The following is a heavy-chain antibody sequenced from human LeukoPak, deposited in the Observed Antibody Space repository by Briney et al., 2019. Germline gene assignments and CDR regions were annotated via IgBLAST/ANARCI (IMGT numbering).Heavy chain of an antibody. V-gene: IGHV3-21*01. CDR3: ARAPTVLVGYCSSSSCQADY. J-gene: IGHJ4*02. CDR2: IDPSSTYI. CDR1: GFTFRSYS. D-gene: IGHD2-2*01. Sequence: PGGSLRLSCAASGFTFRSYSMNWVRQAPGKGLEWVSAIDPSSTYIYYADSVKGRFTISRDNAENSLYLQMNSLRVEDTAVYYCARAPTVLVGYCSSSSCQADYWGQETLVTVSS.